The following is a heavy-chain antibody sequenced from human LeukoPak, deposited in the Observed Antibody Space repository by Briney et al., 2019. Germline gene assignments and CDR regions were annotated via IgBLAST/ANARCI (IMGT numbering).Heavy chain of an antibody. CDR2: IYYTGSA. V-gene: IGHV4-31*03. CDR3: ARAYDNSNNYYFDAFDI. D-gene: IGHD3-22*01. CDR1: GGSISSGGYY. Sequence: KSSETLSLTCTVSGGSISSGGYYWSWIRQFPGEGLEWIGYIYYTGSAYYNPSLESRVTISVDTSRNQFSLKLSSVTAADTAVYFCARAYDNSNNYYFDAFDIWGLGTMVTVSS. J-gene: IGHJ3*02.